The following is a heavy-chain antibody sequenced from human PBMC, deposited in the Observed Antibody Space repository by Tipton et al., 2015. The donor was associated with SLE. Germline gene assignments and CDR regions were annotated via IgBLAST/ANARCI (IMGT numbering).Heavy chain of an antibody. CDR2: VNPNSGST. D-gene: IGHD1-26*01. Sequence: QLVQSGAEVKKPGASVKVSCKTSGYFFTSCDINWVRQASGQGLEWMGWVNPNSGSTVYAQKFQGRVTMTRNTSISTAYMELSSLTSEDTAVYYCARGPPVGASMRGYVQFWGQGTLVSVSA. J-gene: IGHJ1*01. CDR1: GYFFTSCD. CDR3: ARGPPVGASMRGYVQF. V-gene: IGHV1-8*02.